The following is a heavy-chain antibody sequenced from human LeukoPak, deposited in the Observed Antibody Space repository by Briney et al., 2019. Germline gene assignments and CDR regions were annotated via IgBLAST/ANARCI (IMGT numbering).Heavy chain of an antibody. CDR3: ARDWSRHVVANPAFDY. V-gene: IGHV3-20*04. CDR1: GFTFDDNG. J-gene: IGHJ4*02. D-gene: IGHD2-15*01. Sequence: RGRSLTLTCAVSGFTFDDNGTGWDRHVQGPGMEWDSRISRNGGGTGVADSVKVRLTSSSDNAKNSLYLQMNSLRTEDTAVYYCARDWSRHVVANPAFDYWGQGTLVTVSS. CDR2: ISRNGGGT.